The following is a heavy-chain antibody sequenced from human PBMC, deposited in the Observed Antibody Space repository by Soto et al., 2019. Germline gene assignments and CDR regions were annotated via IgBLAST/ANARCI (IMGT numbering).Heavy chain of an antibody. D-gene: IGHD1-26*01. CDR1: GFSFSNYW. CDR2: IIDDGGGA. CDR3: AGITQGDLIY. Sequence: GGSLRLSCAASGFSFSNYWMHWVRQAPGKGLMWVARIIDDGGGASYADSVKGRFTISRDNAKNTLYLQMNSLRDEDTAVYYCAGITQGDLIYWGQGTLVTVSP. V-gene: IGHV3-74*01. J-gene: IGHJ4*02.